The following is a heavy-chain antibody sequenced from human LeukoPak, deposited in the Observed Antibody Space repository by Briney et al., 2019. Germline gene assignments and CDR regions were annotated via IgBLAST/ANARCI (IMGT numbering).Heavy chain of an antibody. Sequence: PGGSLRLSCAASGFTFSSYAMHWVRQAPGKGLEYVSAISSNGGSTYYANSEKGRFTISRDNSKNTLYLQMGSLRAEDMAVYYCARGGMAGDSSGYYYLFDYWGQGTLVTVSS. V-gene: IGHV3-64*01. D-gene: IGHD3-22*01. CDR3: ARGGMAGDSSGYYYLFDY. J-gene: IGHJ4*02. CDR1: GFTFSSYA. CDR2: ISSNGGST.